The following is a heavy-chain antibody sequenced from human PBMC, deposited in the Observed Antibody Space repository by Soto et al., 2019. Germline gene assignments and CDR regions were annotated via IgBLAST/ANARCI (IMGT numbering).Heavy chain of an antibody. J-gene: IGHJ6*02. CDR1: GYTFSTYA. CDR2: INGGNGHT. D-gene: IGHD1-1*01. CDR3: ARGKGMEENYYYYGMDV. Sequence: GASVKVSFKASGYTFSTYALHWLRQAPGQGLEWMGWINGGNGHTRYSQKFKDRVTISRDTPASTAYMELSGLRSEDTAVYYCARGKGMEENYYYYGMDVWGRGTTVTVS. V-gene: IGHV1-3*01.